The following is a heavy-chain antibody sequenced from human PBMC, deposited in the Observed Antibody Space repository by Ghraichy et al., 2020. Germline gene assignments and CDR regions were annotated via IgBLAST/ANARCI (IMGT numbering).Heavy chain of an antibody. CDR1: GYSFTTYW. J-gene: IGHJ3*02. Sequence: GESLNISCKGSGYSFTTYWIGWVRQMPGKGLEWMGVMFPGDSDTRYSPSFQGQVTISADKSISTAYLHWSSLKASDTAIYYCARLPLYSSSSLTPRDAFDIWGQGTMVTVSS. CDR2: MFPGDSDT. D-gene: IGHD6-6*01. CDR3: ARLPLYSSSSLTPRDAFDI. V-gene: IGHV5-51*01.